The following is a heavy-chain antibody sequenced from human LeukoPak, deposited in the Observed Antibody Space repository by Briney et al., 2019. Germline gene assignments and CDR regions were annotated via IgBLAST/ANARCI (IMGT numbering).Heavy chain of an antibody. Sequence: GESPKISCKGSGHSFSSYWIGWVRQMPGKGLEWMGIIYPGDSDIKYSPSFQGQVTISADRSISTAYLQWSSLKASDTAVYYCTYYYYDSSGYILFDYWGQGTLVTVSS. J-gene: IGHJ4*02. D-gene: IGHD3-22*01. CDR1: GHSFSSYW. CDR3: TYYYYDSSGYILFDY. CDR2: IYPGDSDI. V-gene: IGHV5-51*01.